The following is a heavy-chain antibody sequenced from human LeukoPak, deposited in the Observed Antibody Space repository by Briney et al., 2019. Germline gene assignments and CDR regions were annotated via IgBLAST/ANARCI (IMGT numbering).Heavy chain of an antibody. J-gene: IGHJ6*03. V-gene: IGHV4-34*01. CDR1: GGSFSGYY. CDR2: INHSGST. Sequence: SETLSLTCAVYGGSFSGYYWSWIRQPPGKGLEWIGEINHSGSTNYNPSLKSRVTISVDTSKNQFSLKLSSVTAADTAVYYCARISRPADRTAGPYNMDVWGKGTTVTVSS. CDR3: ARISRPADRTAGPYNMDV.